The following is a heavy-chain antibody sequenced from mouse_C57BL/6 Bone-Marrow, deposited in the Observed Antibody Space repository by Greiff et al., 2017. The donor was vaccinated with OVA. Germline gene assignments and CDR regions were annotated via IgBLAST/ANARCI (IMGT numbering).Heavy chain of an antibody. CDR2: IYPGDGDT. CDR3: AREALTLRSFAY. Sequence: QVQLQQSGPELVKPGASVKISCKASGYAFSSSWMNWVKQRPGKGLEWIGRIYPGDGDTNYNGKFKGKATLTADKSSSTAYMQLSSLTSEDSAVYYCAREALTLRSFAYWGQGTLVTVSA. CDR1: GYAFSSSW. D-gene: IGHD1-1*01. V-gene: IGHV1-82*01. J-gene: IGHJ3*01.